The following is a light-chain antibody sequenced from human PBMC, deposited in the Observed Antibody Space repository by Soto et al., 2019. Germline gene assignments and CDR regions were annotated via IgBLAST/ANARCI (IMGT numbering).Light chain of an antibody. CDR1: QSVSSN. CDR3: QHYNNWPPWT. V-gene: IGKV3-15*01. J-gene: IGKJ1*01. CDR2: GAS. Sequence: EIVMTQSPATLSVSPGERATLSCRASQSVSSNLAWYQQKPGQAPRLLIYGASTRATGIPARFSGSGSGTEFTLTISSLQSEAFAIYYCQHYNNWPPWTFGQGPKVEIK.